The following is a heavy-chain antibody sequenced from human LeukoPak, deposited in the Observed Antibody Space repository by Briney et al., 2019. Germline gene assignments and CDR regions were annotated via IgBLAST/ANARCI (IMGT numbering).Heavy chain of an antibody. CDR2: IKQDGSEK. CDR1: GFTFSSYW. Sequence: PGGSLRLSCAASGFTFSSYWMSWVRQAPGKGLEWVANIKQDGSEKYYVDSVKGRFTISRDNAKNSLYLQMNSLRAEDTAVYYCAKAAMYYYDSSGYQDYWGQGTLVTVSS. V-gene: IGHV3-7*01. CDR3: AKAAMYYYDSSGYQDY. D-gene: IGHD3-22*01. J-gene: IGHJ4*02.